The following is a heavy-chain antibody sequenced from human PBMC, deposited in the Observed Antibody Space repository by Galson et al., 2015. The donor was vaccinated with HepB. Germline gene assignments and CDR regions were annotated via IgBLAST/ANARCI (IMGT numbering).Heavy chain of an antibody. D-gene: IGHD3-3*01. Sequence: SLRLSCAASGFTFDDYAMHWVRQAPGKGLEWVSGVSWNSDSIAYADSVKGRFTISRDNAKNALYLQMNTLRPEDTALYYCAKDPGFLEDYWGQGTLVTVSS. V-gene: IGHV3-9*01. J-gene: IGHJ4*02. CDR3: AKDPGFLEDY. CDR2: VSWNSDSI. CDR1: GFTFDDYA.